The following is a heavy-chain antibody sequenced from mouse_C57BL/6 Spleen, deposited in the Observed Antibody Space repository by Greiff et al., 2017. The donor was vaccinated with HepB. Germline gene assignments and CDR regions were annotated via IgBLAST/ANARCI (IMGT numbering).Heavy chain of an antibody. CDR1: GFNIKDDY. CDR2: IDPENGDT. V-gene: IGHV14-4*01. J-gene: IGHJ3*01. Sequence: VHVKQSGAELVRPGASVKLSCTASGFNIKDDYMHRVKQRPEQGLEWIGWIDPENGDTEYASKFQGKATITADTSSNTAYLQLSSLTSEDTAVYYYTKFPNGEGAYWGQGTLVTVSA. CDR3: TKFPNGEGAY.